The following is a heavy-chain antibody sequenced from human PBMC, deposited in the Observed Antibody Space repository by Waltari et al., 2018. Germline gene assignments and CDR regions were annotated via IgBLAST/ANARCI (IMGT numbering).Heavy chain of an antibody. Sequence: QVQLVESGGGVVQPGRSLRLSCAASGFTFSSYAMHWVRQAPGKGLEWVAVISYDGSNKYYADFVKGRVTISRDNSKNTLYLQMNSLRAEDTAVYYCARVSSNYDNWFDPWGQGTLVTVSS. J-gene: IGHJ5*02. D-gene: IGHD4-4*01. V-gene: IGHV3-30-3*01. CDR2: ISYDGSNK. CDR3: ARVSSNYDNWFDP. CDR1: GFTFSSYA.